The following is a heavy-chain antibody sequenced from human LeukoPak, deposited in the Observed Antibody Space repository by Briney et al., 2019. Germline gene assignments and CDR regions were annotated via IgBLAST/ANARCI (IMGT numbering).Heavy chain of an antibody. Sequence: ASVKVSCKASGYTFTSYDINRVRQATGQGLEWMGWMNPNSGNTGYAQKFQGRVTMTRNTSISTAYMELSSLRSEDTAAYYCARFYSSSSSFDYWGQGTLVTVSS. D-gene: IGHD6-13*01. CDR3: ARFYSSSSSFDY. V-gene: IGHV1-8*01. CDR2: MNPNSGNT. CDR1: GYTFTSYD. J-gene: IGHJ4*02.